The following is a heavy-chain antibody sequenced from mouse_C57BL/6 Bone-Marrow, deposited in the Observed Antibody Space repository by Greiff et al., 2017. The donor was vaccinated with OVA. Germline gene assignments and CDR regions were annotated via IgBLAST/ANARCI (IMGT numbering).Heavy chain of an antibody. D-gene: IGHD1-1*01. Sequence: EVQLVESGGDLVKPGGSLKLSCAASGFTFSSYGMSWVRQTPDKRLEWVATISSGGSYTYYPDSVKGRFTISRDNAKNTLYLQMSSLKSEDTAMYYCARRTYYYGSSPWFAYWGQGTLVTVSA. CDR3: ARRTYYYGSSPWFAY. J-gene: IGHJ3*01. CDR1: GFTFSSYG. V-gene: IGHV5-6*01. CDR2: ISSGGSYT.